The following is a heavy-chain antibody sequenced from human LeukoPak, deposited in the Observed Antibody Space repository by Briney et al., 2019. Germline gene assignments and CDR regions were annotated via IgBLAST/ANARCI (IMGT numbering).Heavy chain of an antibody. CDR2: ISSGSSNI. CDR3: ARHIITVYGSGRACDI. Sequence: PGGSLRLSCAASGFTFSSYGMNWVRQAPGKGLKWVSSISSGSSNIYYTDSVKGRFPISRDNAKNSLYLQMNSLRAEDTAVYYCARHIITVYGSGRACDIWGQGAMVTVSS. CDR1: GFTFSSYG. J-gene: IGHJ3*02. D-gene: IGHD6-19*01. V-gene: IGHV3-21*06.